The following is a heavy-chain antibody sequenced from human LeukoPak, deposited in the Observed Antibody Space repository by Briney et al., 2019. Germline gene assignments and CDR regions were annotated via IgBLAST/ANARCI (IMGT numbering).Heavy chain of an antibody. V-gene: IGHV1-8*01. CDR3: ARMDLDGDGSNWFDP. Sequence: ASVKVSCKTSGYTFTNYEINWLRQASGQEPEWMGWLNPNSGSTGYAQKFQGRITMTRDTSKSTAYMELSSLIFEDTAVYYCARMDLDGDGSNWFDPWGQGTLVTVFS. J-gene: IGHJ5*02. CDR1: GYTFTNYE. CDR2: LNPNSGST. D-gene: IGHD2-21*02.